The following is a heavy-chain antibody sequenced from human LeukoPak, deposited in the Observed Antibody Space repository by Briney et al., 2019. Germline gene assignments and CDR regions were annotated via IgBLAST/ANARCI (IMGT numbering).Heavy chain of an antibody. Sequence: PGGSLRLSCAASGFTFSSYSMNWVRQAPGKGLEWVSSISSSSSYIYYADSVKGRFTISRDNAKNSLYLQMNSLRAEDTAVYYCARGSGSYYKLYAFDIWGQGTMVTVSS. V-gene: IGHV3-21*01. D-gene: IGHD1-26*01. J-gene: IGHJ3*02. CDR2: ISSSSSYI. CDR1: GFTFSSYS. CDR3: ARGSGSYYKLYAFDI.